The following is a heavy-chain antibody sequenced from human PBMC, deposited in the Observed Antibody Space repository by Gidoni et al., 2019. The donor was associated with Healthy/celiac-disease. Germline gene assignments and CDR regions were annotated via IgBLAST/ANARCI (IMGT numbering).Heavy chain of an antibody. J-gene: IGHJ6*02. Sequence: EVQLVASGGGLVKHGGSLRLTCAASGCPLSTYSMIRAPRAPGKGLEWVSSISSSSSYIYCADSEKSRFTISRDNAKNSLYLQMNSLRAEDTAVYYCAREGDYDILTGYYNTYYYYYYGMDVWGQGTTVTVSS. D-gene: IGHD3-9*01. CDR1: GCPLSTYS. V-gene: IGHV3-21*01. CDR2: ISSSSSYI. CDR3: AREGDYDILTGYYNTYYYYYYGMDV.